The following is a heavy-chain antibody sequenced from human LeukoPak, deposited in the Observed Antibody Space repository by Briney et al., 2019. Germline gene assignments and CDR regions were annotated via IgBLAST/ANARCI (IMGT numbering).Heavy chain of an antibody. Sequence: SETLSLTCAVYGGSFSGYYWSWIRQPPGKGLEWIGYIYYSGSTYYNPSLKSRVTISVDTSKNQFSLKLSSVTAADTAVYYCARGIVVVPAAIGSYYYYGMDVWGQGTTVTVSS. V-gene: IGHV4-30-4*01. J-gene: IGHJ6*02. CDR3: ARGIVVVPAAIGSYYYYGMDV. D-gene: IGHD2-2*01. CDR2: IYYSGST. CDR1: GGSFSGYY.